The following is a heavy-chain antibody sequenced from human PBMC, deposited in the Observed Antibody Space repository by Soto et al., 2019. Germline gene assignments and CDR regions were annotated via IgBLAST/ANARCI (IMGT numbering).Heavy chain of an antibody. CDR1: GFTFSDYA. CDR3: AKGGRQGLVTSGFNY. J-gene: IGHJ4*02. CDR2: VSHDGRNT. D-gene: IGHD6-19*01. Sequence: VQLVESGGGVVQPGRSLRLSCAASGFTFSDYAMHWVRQAPGKGLEWVAVVSHDGRNTHYADSVKGRFTISRDSSKNTGSLEMTSGGAEDTAVYYCAKGGRQGLVTSGFNYWGQGALVTVSS. V-gene: IGHV3-30*18.